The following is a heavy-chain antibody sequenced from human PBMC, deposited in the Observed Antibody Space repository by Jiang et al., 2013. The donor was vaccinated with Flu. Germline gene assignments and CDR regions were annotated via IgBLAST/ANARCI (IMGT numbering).Heavy chain of an antibody. CDR3: ARGSSAHPFDY. J-gene: IGHJ4*02. Sequence: TLSLTCAVYGGSFSGYVLELDPPAPRKGLSGLGNQSYGSTNYNPSLKSRVTISVDTSKNQFSLKLSSVTAADTAVYYCARGSSAHPFDYWGQGTLVTVSS. CDR2: QSYGST. CDR1: GGSFSGYV. V-gene: IGHV4-34*01. D-gene: IGHD6-25*01.